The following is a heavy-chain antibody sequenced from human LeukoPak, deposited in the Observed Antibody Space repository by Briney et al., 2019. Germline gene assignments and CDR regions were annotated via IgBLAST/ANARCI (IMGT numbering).Heavy chain of an antibody. V-gene: IGHV3-23*01. J-gene: IGHJ6*03. Sequence: GGSLRLSCAASGFTFSDYAMSWVRQAPGKGLEWLSVISGGSSGSTYYADSVKGRFTISRDNSKNTLYLQMNSLRAEDTAVYYCAGGGSYFYYYYYMDVWGKGTTVTVSS. CDR3: AGGGSYFYYYYYMDV. D-gene: IGHD2-15*01. CDR2: ISGGSSGST. CDR1: GFTFSDYA.